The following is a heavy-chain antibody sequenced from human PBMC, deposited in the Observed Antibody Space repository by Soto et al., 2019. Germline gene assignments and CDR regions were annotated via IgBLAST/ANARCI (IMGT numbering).Heavy chain of an antibody. Sequence: WLSXRLSCSSSGCNFISYTISLFRQAPGTGLELVSSISSSNRYIYYADSMKGRFSISRDDAKNSLYLQMNSLRADDTAIYYCPTDRCRGARCYKNYDFDLWGQGTLVTV. D-gene: IGHD2-15*01. J-gene: IGHJ3*01. CDR2: ISSSNRYI. V-gene: IGHV3-21*01. CDR3: PTDRCRGARCYKNYDFDL. CDR1: GCNFISYT.